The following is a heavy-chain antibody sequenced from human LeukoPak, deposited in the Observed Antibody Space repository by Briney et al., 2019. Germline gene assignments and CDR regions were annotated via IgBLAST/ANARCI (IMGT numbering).Heavy chain of an antibody. V-gene: IGHV4-61*02. CDR1: GGSISSGSYY. Sequence: SETLSLTCTVSGGSISSGSYYWSRIRQPAGKGLEWIGRIYTSGSTNYNPSLKSRVTISVDTSKNQFSLKLSSVTAADTAVYYCARSHITIFGVVIDYWGQGTLVTVSS. D-gene: IGHD3-3*01. J-gene: IGHJ4*02. CDR2: IYTSGST. CDR3: ARSHITIFGVVIDY.